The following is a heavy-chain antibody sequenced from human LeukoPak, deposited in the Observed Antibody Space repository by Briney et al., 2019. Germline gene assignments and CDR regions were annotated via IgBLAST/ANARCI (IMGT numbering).Heavy chain of an antibody. CDR2: ISGSGGST. V-gene: IGHV3-23*01. J-gene: IGHJ3*02. CDR1: GFTFSSYA. CDR3: ARGTPNPNWSLEWLLFNAFDI. Sequence: GGSLRLSCAASGFTFSSYAMSWVRQAPGKGLEWVSAISGSGGSTYYADSVKGRFTISRDNSKNTLYLQMNSLRAEDTAVYYCARGTPNPNWSLEWLLFNAFDIWGRGTMVTVSS. D-gene: IGHD3-3*01.